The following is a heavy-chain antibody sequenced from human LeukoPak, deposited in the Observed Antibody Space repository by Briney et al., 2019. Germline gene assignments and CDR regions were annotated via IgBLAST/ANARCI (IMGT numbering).Heavy chain of an antibody. CDR3: ARQCWDYGSGSYYKSSAWFDP. V-gene: IGHV4-39*01. D-gene: IGHD3-10*01. CDR1: GGSISSALYH. CDR2: VYYTGST. J-gene: IGHJ5*02. Sequence: PSETLSLTCTVSGGSISSALYHWGWIRQPPGKNLEWLGSVYYTGSTHNNPSLKSRVTISVDTSKNQFSLKLSSVTAADTAVYYCARQCWDYGSGSYYKSSAWFDPWGQGTLVTVSS.